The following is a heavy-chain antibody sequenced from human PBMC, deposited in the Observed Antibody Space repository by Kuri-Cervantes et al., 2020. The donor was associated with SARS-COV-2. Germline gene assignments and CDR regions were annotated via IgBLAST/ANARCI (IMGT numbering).Heavy chain of an antibody. CDR1: GGSICSSSYY. V-gene: IGHV4-39*01. CDR3: ARLYSNYQPYYYYYYMDV. Sequence: ESLKISCTVSGGSICSSSYYWGWIRQPPGKGLEWIGSIYYSGSTYYNPSLKSRVTISVDTSKNQFSLKLSSVTAADTAVYYCARLYSNYQPYYYYYYMDVWGKGTTVTVSS. D-gene: IGHD4-11*01. CDR2: IYYSGST. J-gene: IGHJ6*03.